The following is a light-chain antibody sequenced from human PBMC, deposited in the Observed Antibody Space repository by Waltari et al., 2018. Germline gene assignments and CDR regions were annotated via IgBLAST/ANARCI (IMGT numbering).Light chain of an antibody. V-gene: IGKV2-28*01. CDR1: QSLLHSNGYNY. J-gene: IGKJ4*01. Sequence: DIVMTQSPLSLPVTPGEPASISCRSSQSLLHSNGYNYLDWYLQKPGQSPHLLIYLGSNWASGVPDRFSGSGSGTDFTLKISRVEAEDVGVYYCMQALQTPLTFGGGTRVEIK. CDR2: LGS. CDR3: MQALQTPLT.